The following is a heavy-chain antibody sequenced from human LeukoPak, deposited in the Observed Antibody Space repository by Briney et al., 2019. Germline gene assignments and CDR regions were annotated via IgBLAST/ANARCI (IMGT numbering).Heavy chain of an antibody. CDR3: AKWSRNSIYYFDY. D-gene: IGHD4-23*01. CDR2: ISGSGGST. J-gene: IGHJ4*02. CDR1: GFTFSSYA. V-gene: IGHV3-23*01. Sequence: GGSLRLSCAGSGFTFSSYAMSWVRQAPGKGMEWVSAISGSGGSTYYADSVKGRFTISRDNSKNTLYLQMNSLRAEDTALYYCAKWSRNSIYYFDYWGQGTLVTVSS.